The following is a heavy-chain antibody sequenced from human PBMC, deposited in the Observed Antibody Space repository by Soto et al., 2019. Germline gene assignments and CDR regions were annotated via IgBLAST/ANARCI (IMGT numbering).Heavy chain of an antibody. CDR1: GYTFTSYG. V-gene: IGHV1-18*01. CDR2: ISAYNGNT. D-gene: IGHD3-3*01. CDR3: ARDLPEPFGVVIARLQY. Sequence: QVQLVQSGAEVKKPGASVKVSCKASGYTFTSYGISWVRQAPGQGLEWMGWISAYNGNTNYAQKLQGRVTMTTVTSTSTDYMELRSLRSDDTAVYYCARDLPEPFGVVIARLQYWGQGTLVTVSS. J-gene: IGHJ4*02.